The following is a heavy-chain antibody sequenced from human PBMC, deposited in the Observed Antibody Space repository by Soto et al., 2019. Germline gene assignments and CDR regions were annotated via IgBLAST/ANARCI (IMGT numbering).Heavy chain of an antibody. CDR2: IKQDGSEI. CDR1: GFTFSDYW. Sequence: GGSLRLSCAASGFTFSDYWMSWVRQAPGKGLEWVANIKQDGSEIDSVDSVKGRLTISRDNAKNSLSLQMNSLRAEDTALYYCARIGYRSSSFDYWGQGTLVTVSS. V-gene: IGHV3-7*01. D-gene: IGHD6-6*01. J-gene: IGHJ4*02. CDR3: ARIGYRSSSFDY.